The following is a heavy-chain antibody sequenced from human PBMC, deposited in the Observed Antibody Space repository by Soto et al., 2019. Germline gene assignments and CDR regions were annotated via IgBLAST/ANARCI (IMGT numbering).Heavy chain of an antibody. CDR1: GFTFSRHA. CDR3: ARTRNGGVADSFDS. J-gene: IGHJ5*01. D-gene: IGHD3-3*01. Sequence: QVQLVESGGGEVQPGGSLRLSCAASGFTFSRHAIHWVRLTPGRGLEWVLAISRDGSYIYYTDSVKGRFTVSRDNSKNTVFVQMNRLIPDDTALYFCARTRNGGVADSFDSWGQGTRVTASS. V-gene: IGHV3-30*04. CDR2: ISRDGSYI.